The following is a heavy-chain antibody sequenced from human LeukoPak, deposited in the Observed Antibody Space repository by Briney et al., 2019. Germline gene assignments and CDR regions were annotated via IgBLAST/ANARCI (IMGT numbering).Heavy chain of an antibody. J-gene: IGHJ4*02. Sequence: GGSLTLSCEASGFTFGSHAMYWVRQAPGKGLEWVAGIFGSGGSPLYADSVKGRFTISRDNSRNTVYLQINSLRADDTAVYYCGKTTVGYSSGQKPAWPVDYWGQGTLVTVSS. CDR2: IFGSGGSP. V-gene: IGHV3-23*01. CDR1: GFTFGSHA. CDR3: GKTTVGYSSGQKPAWPVDY. D-gene: IGHD5-18*01.